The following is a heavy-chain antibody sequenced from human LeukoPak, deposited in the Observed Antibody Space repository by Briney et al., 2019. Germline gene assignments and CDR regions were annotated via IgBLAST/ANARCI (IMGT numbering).Heavy chain of an antibody. CDR2: IIAYNGNT. CDR1: GYTFTSYG. CDR3: AREEYYYDSSGYYDY. J-gene: IGHJ4*02. V-gene: IGHV1-18*01. D-gene: IGHD3-22*01. Sequence: ASVKVSCKASGYTFTSYGISWVRQAPGQGLGWMGWIIAYNGNTNYAQKLQGRVTMTTDTSTSTAYMELRSLRSDDTAVYYCAREEYYYDSSGYYDYWGQGTLVTVSS.